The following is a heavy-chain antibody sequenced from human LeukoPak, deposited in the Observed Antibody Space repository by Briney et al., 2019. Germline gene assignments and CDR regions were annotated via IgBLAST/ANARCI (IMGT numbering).Heavy chain of an antibody. CDR2: FDPEDGET. CDR3: ATGGHYYDSRVERY. Sequence: ASVKVSCKVSGYTLTELSMHWVRQAPGKGLEWMGGFDPEDGETIYAQKFQGRVTMTEDTSTDTAYMELSSLRSEDTAVCYCATGGHYYDSRVERYWGQGTLVTVSS. V-gene: IGHV1-24*01. D-gene: IGHD3-22*01. CDR1: GYTLTELS. J-gene: IGHJ4*02.